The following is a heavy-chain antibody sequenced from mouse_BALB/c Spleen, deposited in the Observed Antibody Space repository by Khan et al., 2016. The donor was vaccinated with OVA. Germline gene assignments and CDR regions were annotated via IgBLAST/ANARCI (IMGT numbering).Heavy chain of an antibody. CDR3: ARRNYFGYTFAY. V-gene: IGHV1-77*01. Sequence: QVQLQQSGAELARPGASVKLSCKASGYTFTDYYINWVKQRTGQGLEWIGEISPGSDDTYYNEKFKGKATLTADKSSNTAYMQLSSLTSEASAVYFCARRNYFGYTFAYWGQGTLVTVSA. CDR1: GYTFTDYY. CDR2: ISPGSDDT. D-gene: IGHD1-2*01. J-gene: IGHJ3*01.